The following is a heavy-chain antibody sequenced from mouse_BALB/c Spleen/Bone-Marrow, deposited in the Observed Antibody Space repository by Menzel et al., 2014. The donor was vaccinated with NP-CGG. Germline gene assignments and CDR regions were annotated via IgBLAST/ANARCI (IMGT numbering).Heavy chain of an antibody. D-gene: IGHD2-3*01. Sequence: LVESGPELVKPGASVRISCKASGYAFXNSWMNWVKQRPGQGLEWIGRIYPGDGDTYYNGKFKGKATLTADKSSSTAYMQLSSLTSVDSAVYFCARSDGYRALDYWGQGTSVTVSS. CDR3: ARSDGYRALDY. V-gene: IGHV1-82*01. CDR2: IYPGDGDT. J-gene: IGHJ4*01. CDR1: GYAFXNSW.